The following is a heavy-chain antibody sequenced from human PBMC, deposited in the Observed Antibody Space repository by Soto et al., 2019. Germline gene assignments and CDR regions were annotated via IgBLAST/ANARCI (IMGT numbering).Heavy chain of an antibody. J-gene: IGHJ6*02. V-gene: IGHV3-30*03. Sequence: PGGSLRLSCAASGFTFNSYGMHWVRQDPGNGLEWVAFISYDSTKTYYADSVKGRFTISRDNSNSALYVQMNSLTGEDTAVYYCARTRSAWSDFHYYSLDVWGQGTTVTVSS. CDR3: ARTRSAWSDFHYYSLDV. CDR1: GFTFNSYG. D-gene: IGHD1-26*01. CDR2: ISYDSTKT.